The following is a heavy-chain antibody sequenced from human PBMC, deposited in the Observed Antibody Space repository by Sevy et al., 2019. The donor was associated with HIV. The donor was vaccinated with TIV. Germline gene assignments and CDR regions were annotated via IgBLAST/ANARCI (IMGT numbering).Heavy chain of an antibody. J-gene: IGHJ3*02. CDR3: ARRRFGGIRDAFDI. CDR2: ISSGMTI. V-gene: IGHV3-11*01. D-gene: IGHD3-10*01. Sequence: GGSLRLSCAVSGFIFSDYYMSWIRQAPGKGLEWVSYISSGMTIYYADSGKGRFTISRDNAKNSLYLQMNSLRAEDTAVYYCARRRFGGIRDAFDIWGQGTMVTVSS. CDR1: GFIFSDYY.